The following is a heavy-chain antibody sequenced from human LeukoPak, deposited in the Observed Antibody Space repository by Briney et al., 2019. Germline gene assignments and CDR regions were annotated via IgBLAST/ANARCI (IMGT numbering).Heavy chain of an antibody. V-gene: IGHV1-46*01. CDR3: ARDNSVGDNAWWFDP. D-gene: IGHD1-26*01. J-gene: IGHJ5*02. CDR2: INPTGGST. CDR1: GYTLTELS. Sequence: ASVTVSCTVSGYTLTELSMHWVRQAPGQGLEWMGLINPTGGSTGYAQKFQGRVTMTRDMSTSTDYMELSSLRSEDTAIYYCARDNSVGDNAWWFDPWGQGTLVTVSS.